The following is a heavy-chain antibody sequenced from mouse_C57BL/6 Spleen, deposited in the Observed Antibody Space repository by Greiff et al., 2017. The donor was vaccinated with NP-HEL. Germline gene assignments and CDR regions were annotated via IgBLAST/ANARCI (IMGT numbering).Heavy chain of an antibody. V-gene: IGHV1-22*01. CDR3: ARNDGYSYFDY. CDR1: GYTFTDYN. D-gene: IGHD2-3*01. J-gene: IGHJ2*01. Sequence: EVQLQQSGPELVKPGASVKMSCKASGYTFTDYNMHWVKQSHGKSLEWIGYIHPNNGGSSYNQKFKGKATLTVNKSSSTAYMELRRLTSEDSAVYYCARNDGYSYFDYRGQGTTLTVSS. CDR2: IHPNNGGS.